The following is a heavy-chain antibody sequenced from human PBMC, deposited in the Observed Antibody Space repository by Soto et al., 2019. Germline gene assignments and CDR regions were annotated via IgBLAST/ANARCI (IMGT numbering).Heavy chain of an antibody. D-gene: IGHD3-10*01. CDR1: GGSISSCY. Sequence: QVQLQESGPGLVKPSETLSLTCTVSGGSISSCYWSWIRQPPGKGLEWIGYIYYSGSTNYNPSLKSRVTISVDTSKNQFSLKLSSVTAADTAVYYCARDRGGYYYYGMDVWGQGTTVTVSS. J-gene: IGHJ6*02. CDR3: ARDRGGYYYYGMDV. CDR2: IYYSGST. V-gene: IGHV4-59*01.